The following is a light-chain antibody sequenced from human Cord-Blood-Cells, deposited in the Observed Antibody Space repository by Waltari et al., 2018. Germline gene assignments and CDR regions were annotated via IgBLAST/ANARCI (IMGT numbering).Light chain of an antibody. CDR1: SSDVGGYNY. Sequence: QSALTQPTSASGSPGQSVTISCTGTSSDVGGYNYVSWYQQHPGKAPKLMIYEVSKRPSGVPDRFSGSKSGNTASLTVSGLQDEDEADYYCSSYAGSNKVFGGGTKLTVL. CDR3: SSYAGSNKV. V-gene: IGLV2-8*01. J-gene: IGLJ2*01. CDR2: EVS.